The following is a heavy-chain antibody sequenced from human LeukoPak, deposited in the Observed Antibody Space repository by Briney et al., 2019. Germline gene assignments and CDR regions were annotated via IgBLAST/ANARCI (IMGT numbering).Heavy chain of an antibody. V-gene: IGHV3-23*01. J-gene: IGHJ4*02. Sequence: GGSLRLSCAASGFTFSSYAMSWVRQAPGKGLEWVSGISGIGGSTYYADPVKGRFTISRDNSKNTLYVQVSSLRAEDTAVYYCAKEGWHSGYDYAEFDYWGQGTLVTVSS. CDR2: ISGIGGST. D-gene: IGHD5-12*01. CDR1: GFTFSSYA. CDR3: AKEGWHSGYDYAEFDY.